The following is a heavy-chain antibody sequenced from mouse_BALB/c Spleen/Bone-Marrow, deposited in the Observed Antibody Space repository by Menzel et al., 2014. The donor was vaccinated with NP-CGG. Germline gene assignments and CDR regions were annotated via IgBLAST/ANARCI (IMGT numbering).Heavy chain of an antibody. CDR2: ISYSGST. Sequence: EVKLMESGPGLVKPSQSLSLPCTVTGYSITNDDAWNWIRQFPGKKLEWMGYISYSGSTSYNPSLKSRISITRDTSKNQFFLQLNSVTTGDTATYYCARNRYDGAWFAYWGQGTLVTVSA. D-gene: IGHD2-14*01. V-gene: IGHV3-2*02. J-gene: IGHJ3*01. CDR3: ARNRYDGAWFAY. CDR1: GYSITNDDA.